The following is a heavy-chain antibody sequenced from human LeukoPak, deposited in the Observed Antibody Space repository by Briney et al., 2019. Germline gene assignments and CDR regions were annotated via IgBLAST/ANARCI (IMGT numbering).Heavy chain of an antibody. J-gene: IGHJ4*02. CDR1: GFPFSSFS. D-gene: IGHD2/OR15-2a*01. V-gene: IGHV3-53*01. CDR2: IYSGGTT. CDR3: ASAYFSIHW. Sequence: PGGSLRLSCAASGFPFSSFSMTWVRQAPGKGLEWVSVIYSGGTTYYADSVKGRFTISRDNSKNTVYLQMNSLRAEDTAVYYCASAYFSIHWWGQGTLVTVSS.